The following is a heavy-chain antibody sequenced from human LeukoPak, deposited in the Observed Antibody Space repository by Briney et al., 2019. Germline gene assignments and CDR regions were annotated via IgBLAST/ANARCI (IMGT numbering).Heavy chain of an antibody. J-gene: IGHJ4*02. CDR1: GFTFDEYA. Sequence: GRSLRLSCVVSGFTFDEYAMSWVRQAPGRGLEWVSAINGRGDDTYYPDSVKGRFTISRDNSNNTLYLQMNSLRAEDTAVYYCAKGHRSSSSFFDSWGQGILVTVSS. CDR2: INGRGDDT. D-gene: IGHD6-19*01. V-gene: IGHV3-23*01. CDR3: AKGHRSSSSFFDS.